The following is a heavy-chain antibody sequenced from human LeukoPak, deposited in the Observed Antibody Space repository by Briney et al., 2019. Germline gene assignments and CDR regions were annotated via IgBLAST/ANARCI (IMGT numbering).Heavy chain of an antibody. D-gene: IGHD6-13*01. CDR3: AAPGIAAAGTRGYFDY. J-gene: IGHJ4*02. CDR2: IIPIFGTA. Sequence: SVKVSCKASGGTFSSYAISWVRQAPGQELEWMGGIIPIFGTANYAQKFQGRVTITADESTSTAYMELSSLRSEDTAVYYCAAPGIAAAGTRGYFDYWGQGTLVTVSS. V-gene: IGHV1-69*13. CDR1: GGTFSSYA.